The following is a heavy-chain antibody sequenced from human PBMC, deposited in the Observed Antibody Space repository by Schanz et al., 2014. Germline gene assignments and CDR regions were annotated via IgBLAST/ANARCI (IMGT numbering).Heavy chain of an antibody. CDR3: ARGGYSSGWYDRDIAHFDY. CDR2: INSANGNT. CDR1: GYTFTEYT. D-gene: IGHD6-19*01. Sequence: QVHLVQSGAEVKKPGASVKVSCKASGYTFTEYTMYWLRQAPGQRLEWMGWINSANGNTKYSHRFQGRVTITRDTSATTAYMELRSLRSDDTAVYYCARGGYSSGWYDRDIAHFDYWGQGTLVTVSS. V-gene: IGHV1-3*01. J-gene: IGHJ4*02.